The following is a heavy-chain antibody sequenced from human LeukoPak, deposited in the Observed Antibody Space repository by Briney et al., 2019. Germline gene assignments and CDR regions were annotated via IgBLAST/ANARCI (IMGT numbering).Heavy chain of an antibody. CDR3: ARVGVVVAATGNLWFDP. CDR1: GFTFSSYE. V-gene: IGHV3-48*03. CDR2: ISSSGTTI. J-gene: IGHJ5*02. Sequence: PGGSLRLSCAASGFTFSSYEMNWVRQAPGKGLEWVSYISSSGTTIYYADSVKGRFTNSRDNAKNSLYLQMNSLRAEDTAVYYCARVGVVVAATGNLWFDPWGQGTPVTVSS. D-gene: IGHD2-15*01.